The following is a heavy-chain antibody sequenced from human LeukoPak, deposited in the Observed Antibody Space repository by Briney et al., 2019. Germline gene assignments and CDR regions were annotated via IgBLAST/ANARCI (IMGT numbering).Heavy chain of an antibody. J-gene: IGHJ4*02. V-gene: IGHV3-30-3*01. CDR2: ISYDGSNK. CDR3: AKDETTAGAGGY. D-gene: IGHD4-17*01. CDR1: GFTFSSYA. Sequence: GGSLRLSCAASGFTFSSYAMHWVRQAPGKGLEWVAVISYDGSNKYYADSVKGRFTISRDNSKNTLYLQMNSLRAEDTAVYYCAKDETTAGAGGYWGQGTLVTVSS.